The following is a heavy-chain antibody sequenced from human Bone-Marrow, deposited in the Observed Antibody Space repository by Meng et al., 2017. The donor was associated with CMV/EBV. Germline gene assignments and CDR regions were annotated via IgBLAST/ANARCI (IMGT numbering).Heavy chain of an antibody. CDR2: INHSGST. Sequence: QGQLQQWGAGLLKPSGTPSLTCAVYGGSFSGYYWSWIRQPPGKGLEWIGEINHSGSTNYNPSLKSRVTISVDTSKNQFSLKLSSVTAADTAVYYCAREGHNSSGWSRWGQGTLVTVSS. CDR1: GGSFSGYY. V-gene: IGHV4-34*01. CDR3: AREGHNSSGWSR. D-gene: IGHD6-19*01. J-gene: IGHJ4*02.